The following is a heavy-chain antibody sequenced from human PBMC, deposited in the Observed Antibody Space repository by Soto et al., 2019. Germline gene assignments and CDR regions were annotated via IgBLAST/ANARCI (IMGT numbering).Heavy chain of an antibody. V-gene: IGHV3-48*02. Sequence: PGGSLRLSCAASGFTFSSYAMSWVRQAPGKGLEWVSYIISSSRTIYYADSVKGRFAISRDNAKNSLYLQMNSLRDEDTAVYYCAREGKELWTFDYWGQGTLVTVSS. CDR2: IISSSRTI. CDR1: GFTFSSYA. D-gene: IGHD1-1*01. J-gene: IGHJ4*02. CDR3: AREGKELWTFDY.